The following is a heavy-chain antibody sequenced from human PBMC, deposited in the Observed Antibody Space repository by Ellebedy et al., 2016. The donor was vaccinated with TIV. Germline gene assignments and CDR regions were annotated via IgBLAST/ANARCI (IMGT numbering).Heavy chain of an antibody. CDR3: ARGHTSIVVVVAASSLYFDY. CDR1: GFTVSSNY. J-gene: IGHJ4*02. V-gene: IGHV3-53*01. D-gene: IGHD2-15*01. CDR2: IYSGGST. Sequence: GESLKISCAASGFTVSSNYMSWVRQAPGKGLEWVSVIYSGGSTYYADSVKGRFTISRDNAKNTLYLQMNSLRDEDTAVYYCARGHTSIVVVVAASSLYFDYWGQGTLVTVSS.